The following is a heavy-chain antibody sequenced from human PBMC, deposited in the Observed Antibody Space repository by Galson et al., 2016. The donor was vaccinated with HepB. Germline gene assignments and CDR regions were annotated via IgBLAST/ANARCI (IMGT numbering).Heavy chain of an antibody. CDR3: VQGPRNVDVGVAATPIQIDAFDI. CDR1: GGSLRGFY. D-gene: IGHD2-15*01. CDR2: MDHSGRS. J-gene: IGHJ3*02. V-gene: IGHV4-34*01. Sequence: ETLSLTCAVHGGSLRGFYWTWIRQSPGKGLEWIGEMDHSGRSNYNPSLKSRVTILVETSKNHISLTMNSVTAADTALYYCVQGPRNVDVGVAATPIQIDAFDIWAQGTMVIVSS.